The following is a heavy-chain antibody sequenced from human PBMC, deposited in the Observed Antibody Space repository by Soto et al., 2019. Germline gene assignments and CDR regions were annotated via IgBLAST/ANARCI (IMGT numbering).Heavy chain of an antibody. CDR2: IYYSGST. V-gene: IGHV4-31*03. J-gene: IGHJ6*03. CDR3: AGTWGLRFILPVYYYYYYLDG. Sequence: SETLSLTCTVSGGSISSGGYYWSWIRQHPGKGLEWIGYIYYSGSTYYNPSLKSRVTISVDTSKNQFSLKLSSVTAADTAVYYCAGTWGLRFILPVYYYYYYLDGWGKGTTVTVSS. CDR1: GGSISSGGYY. D-gene: IGHD5-12*01.